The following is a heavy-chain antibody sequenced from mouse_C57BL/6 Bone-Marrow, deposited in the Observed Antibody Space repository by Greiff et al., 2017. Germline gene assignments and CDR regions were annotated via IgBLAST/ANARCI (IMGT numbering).Heavy chain of an antibody. CDR3: ARGGYDYAWFAY. J-gene: IGHJ3*01. CDR2: IYPSDSET. D-gene: IGHD2-4*01. CDR1: GYTFTSYW. V-gene: IGHV1-61*01. Sequence: VQLQQPEAELVRPGSSVKLSCKASGYTFTSYWMDWVKQRPGQGLEWIGNIYPSDSETHYNQKFKDKATLTVDKSSSTAYMQLSSLTSEDSAVYYCARGGYDYAWFAYWGQGTLVTVSA.